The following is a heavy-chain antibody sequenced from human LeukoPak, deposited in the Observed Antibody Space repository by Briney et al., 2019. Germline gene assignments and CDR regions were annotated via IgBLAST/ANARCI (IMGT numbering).Heavy chain of an antibody. D-gene: IGHD6-13*01. J-gene: IGHJ4*02. CDR3: ARVDSNNWYDSRGYFDY. Sequence: PSETLSLTCGVYGGSLSGYYWSWIRQPPGKGLEWIAEINYSGSTTYNPSLKSRVTISIDTSKNQFSLKLRSVTAADTAVYYCARVDSNNWYDSRGYFDYWGQGTLVTVSS. CDR1: GGSLSGYY. V-gene: IGHV4-34*01. CDR2: INYSGST.